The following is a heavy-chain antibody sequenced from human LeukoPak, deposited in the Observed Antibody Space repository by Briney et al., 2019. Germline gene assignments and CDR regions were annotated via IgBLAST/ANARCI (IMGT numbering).Heavy chain of an antibody. CDR2: INPNDGDT. CDR3: ARANFLYCSSSTCLFDY. CDR1: GYTFTDYY. D-gene: IGHD2-2*01. V-gene: IGHV1-2*02. Sequence: GSSVTVSCQASGYTFTDYYMHWVRQAPGQGFEGMGWINPNDGDTNYAQKFQGRVTMTRDTSISTAHMEVSRLRSDDTAVYYCARANFLYCSSSTCLFDYWGQGTLVTVSS. J-gene: IGHJ4*02.